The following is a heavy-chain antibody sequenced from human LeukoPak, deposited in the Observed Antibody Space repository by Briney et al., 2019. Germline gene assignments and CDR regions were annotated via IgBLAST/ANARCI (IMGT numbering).Heavy chain of an antibody. J-gene: IGHJ3*02. CDR3: TTEGLYCSSTSCYTVFDAFDI. CDR1: GFTFNNAW. Sequence: GGSLRLSCAASGFTFNNAWMSWVRQAPGKGLEWVGRIKSKTDGGTTDYAAPVKGRFTSSRDDSKNTLYLQMNSLKTEDTAVYYCTTEGLYCSSTSCYTVFDAFDIWGQGTMVTVSS. V-gene: IGHV3-15*01. D-gene: IGHD2-2*01. CDR2: IKSKTDGGTT.